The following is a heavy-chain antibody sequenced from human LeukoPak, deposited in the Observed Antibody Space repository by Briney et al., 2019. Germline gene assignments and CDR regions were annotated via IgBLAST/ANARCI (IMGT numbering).Heavy chain of an antibody. D-gene: IGHD4-11*01. Sequence: GGSLRLSCAASEFTFSNYAVHWVRQAPGKGLQWVAVISYDGNTIHYADSVKGRFTISRDTSKNTLYLQMNSLRTEDTAVYYCARSGGLQKFDYWGQGSLVTVSS. CDR1: EFTFSNYA. CDR3: ARSGGLQKFDY. V-gene: IGHV3-30-3*01. CDR2: ISYDGNTI. J-gene: IGHJ4*02.